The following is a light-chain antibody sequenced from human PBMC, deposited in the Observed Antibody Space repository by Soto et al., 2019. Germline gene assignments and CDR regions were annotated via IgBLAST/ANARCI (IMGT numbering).Light chain of an antibody. CDR3: QQYTTYPYT. J-gene: IGKJ2*01. CDR1: QSVTNG. Sequence: DIQMTQSPSTLSASVGDRVTITCRASQSVTNGLAWYQQKPGKAPNLLIYDASRLQSGITSRFSGSGSATEFTLTISSLQPDDFATYYCQQYTTYPYTFGQGTKLEIK. CDR2: DAS. V-gene: IGKV1-5*01.